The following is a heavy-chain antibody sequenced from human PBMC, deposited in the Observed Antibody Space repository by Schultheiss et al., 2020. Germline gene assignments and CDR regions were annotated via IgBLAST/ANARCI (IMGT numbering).Heavy chain of an antibody. CDR2: IYYSGSA. CDR1: GGSISSYY. Sequence: GSLRLSCTVSGGSISSYYWSWIRQPPGKGLEWIGYIYYSGSANYNPSLKSRVTISVDTSKNQFSLKLNSVTAADTAVYYCARSNYDYYGMDVWGQGTTVTVSS. CDR3: ARSNYDYYGMDV. J-gene: IGHJ6*02. D-gene: IGHD3-10*01. V-gene: IGHV4-59*01.